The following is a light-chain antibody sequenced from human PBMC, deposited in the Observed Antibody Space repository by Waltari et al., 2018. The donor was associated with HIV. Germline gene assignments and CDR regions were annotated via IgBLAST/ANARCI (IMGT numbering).Light chain of an antibody. CDR2: EVT. Sequence: QSALPQPASVSGSPGQSLTISCTGTSRDVGSLPLFSWYQQHPVKAPKLMIYEVTNRPSGVANRCSGSKSGNTASLTISGLQAEDEGDYHCCSYAGTSILVFGGGTKLTVL. J-gene: IGLJ3*02. V-gene: IGLV2-23*02. CDR3: CSYAGTSILV. CDR1: SRDVGSLPL.